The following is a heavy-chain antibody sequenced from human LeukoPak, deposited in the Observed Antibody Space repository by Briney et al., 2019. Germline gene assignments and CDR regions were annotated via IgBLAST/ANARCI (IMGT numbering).Heavy chain of an antibody. CDR1: GGSISSYY. CDR2: IYYSEST. V-gene: IGHV4-59*01. J-gene: IGHJ4*02. CDR3: ARVASWGDTAMALDY. Sequence: PSETLSLTCTVSGGSISSYYWSWIRQPPGKGLEWIGYIYYSESTNYNPSLKSRVTISVDTSKNQFSLKLSSVTAADTVVYYCARVASWGDTAMALDYWGQGTLVTVSS. D-gene: IGHD5-18*01.